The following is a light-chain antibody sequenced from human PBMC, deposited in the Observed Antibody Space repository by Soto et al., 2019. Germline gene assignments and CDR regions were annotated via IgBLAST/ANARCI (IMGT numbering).Light chain of an antibody. CDR2: GAS. Sequence: EIVLTQSPGTLSLSPGERATLSCRASQSLSSSNLAWYQQKPGQAPRLLIYGASSRATGIPDRFSGSGSGTDFTLTISRLEPEDFAVYYCQQYGSSLFTFGPGTKVDVK. CDR3: QQYGSSLFT. CDR1: QSLSSSN. J-gene: IGKJ3*01. V-gene: IGKV3-20*01.